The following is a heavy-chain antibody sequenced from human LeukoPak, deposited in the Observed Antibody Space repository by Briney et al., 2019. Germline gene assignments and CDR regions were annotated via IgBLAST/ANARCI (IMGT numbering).Heavy chain of an antibody. V-gene: IGHV3-7*01. J-gene: IGHJ1*01. CDR2: IKQDGSEK. CDR1: GFTFSSFW. D-gene: IGHD1-1*01. CDR3: ARGPQNPTKEYFQH. Sequence: QPGGSLRLSCAASGFTFSSFWMTWVRQAPGKGLEWVANIKQDGSEKYYVDSVRGRFTISRDNATNSLYLQMNSLRAEDTAVYYCARGPQNPTKEYFQHWGQGTLVTVSS.